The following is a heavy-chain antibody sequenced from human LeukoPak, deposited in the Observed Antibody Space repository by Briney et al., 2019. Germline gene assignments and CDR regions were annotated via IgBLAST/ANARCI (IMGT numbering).Heavy chain of an antibody. CDR1: GGSISSYY. CDR3: ARDSRTTTAFDI. J-gene: IGHJ3*02. Sequence: PSETLSLTCTVSGGSISSYYWSWIRQPPGKGLEWIGYVYYSGSTNYNPPLKSRVTISVDTSKNQFSLKLSSVTAADTAVYHCARDSRTTTAFDIWGQGTMVTVSS. D-gene: IGHD1-1*01. CDR2: VYYSGST. V-gene: IGHV4-59*01.